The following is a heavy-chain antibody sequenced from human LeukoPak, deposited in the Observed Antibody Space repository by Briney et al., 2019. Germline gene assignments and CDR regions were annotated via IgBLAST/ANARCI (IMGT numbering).Heavy chain of an antibody. V-gene: IGHV4-31*03. D-gene: IGHD3-22*01. CDR1: GGSISSGGYY. CDR2: IYYSGST. J-gene: IGHJ3*02. Sequence: PSETLSLTCTVSGGSISSGGYYWSWIRQHPGKGLEWIGYIYYSGSTYYNPSLKSRVTISVDTSKNQFSLKLSSVTAADTAVYYCARESRQITMIVVAHPPRDAFDIWGQGTMVTVSS. CDR3: ARESRQITMIVVAHPPRDAFDI.